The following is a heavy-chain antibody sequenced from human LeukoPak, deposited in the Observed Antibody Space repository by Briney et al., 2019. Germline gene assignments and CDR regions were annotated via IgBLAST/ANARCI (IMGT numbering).Heavy chain of an antibody. CDR3: ARTYCSSTSCYRGYFDY. V-gene: IGHV4-34*01. CDR1: GGSFSGYY. D-gene: IGHD2-2*01. J-gene: IGHJ4*02. Sequence: PSETLSLTCAVYGGSFSGYYWSWIRQPPGKGLEWIGEINHSGSTNYNPSLKSRVTISVDTSKNQFSLKLSSVTAADTAVYYCARTYCSSTSCYRGYFDYWGQGTLVTVSS. CDR2: INHSGST.